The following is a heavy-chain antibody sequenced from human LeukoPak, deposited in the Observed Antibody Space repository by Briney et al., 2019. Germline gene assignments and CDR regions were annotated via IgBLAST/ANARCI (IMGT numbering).Heavy chain of an antibody. CDR3: ARQYYYDTSGYDAFDI. V-gene: IGHV3-30-3*01. Sequence: GGSLRLSCAASGFTFSSYAMHWVRQAPGKGLEWVAVISYDGSNKYYADSVKGRFTISRDNAKNSLCLQMNSLRAEDTAVYYCARQYYYDTSGYDAFDIWGQGTMVTVSS. CDR1: GFTFSSYA. D-gene: IGHD3-22*01. CDR2: ISYDGSNK. J-gene: IGHJ3*02.